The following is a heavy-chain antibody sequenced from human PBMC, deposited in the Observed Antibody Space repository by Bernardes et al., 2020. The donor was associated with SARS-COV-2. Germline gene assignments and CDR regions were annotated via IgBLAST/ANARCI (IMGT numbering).Heavy chain of an antibody. Sequence: GGSLRLSCAASGFTLSTYAMHWVRQAPGKGLEWVALISYDGSNKYHADSVKGRFTISRDNSKNTLYLQMNSLRAEDTAVYYCARGYGGNYYYGMDVWGQGTTVSV. V-gene: IGHV3-30-3*01. CDR2: ISYDGSNK. D-gene: IGHD4-17*01. CDR3: ARGYGGNYYYGMDV. CDR1: GFTLSTYA. J-gene: IGHJ6*02.